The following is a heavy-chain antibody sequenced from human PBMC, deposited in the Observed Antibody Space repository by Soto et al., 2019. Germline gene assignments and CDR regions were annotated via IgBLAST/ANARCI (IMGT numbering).Heavy chain of an antibody. J-gene: IGHJ6*02. CDR3: ARQQEQAGFPRRWFYGLDV. Sequence: SLKISCEGSGDSITSYWINRVRQIPGKGLEWMGRIDPSDSYTNYSPSFQGHVTISIDKSISTAFLQWSSLKASDTAMYYCARQQEQAGFPRRWFYGLDVWGQGTTVPVSS. V-gene: IGHV5-10-1*01. CDR2: IDPSDSYT. CDR1: GDSITSYW. D-gene: IGHD2-15*01.